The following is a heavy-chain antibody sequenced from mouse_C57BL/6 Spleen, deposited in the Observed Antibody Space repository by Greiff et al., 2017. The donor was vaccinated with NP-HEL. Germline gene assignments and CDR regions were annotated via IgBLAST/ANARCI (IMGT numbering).Heavy chain of an antibody. D-gene: IGHD2-5*01. Sequence: EVQLQQSGPELVKPGASVKISCKASGYSFTGYYMNWVKQSPEKSLEWIGEINPSTGGTTYNQKFKAKATLTVDKSSSTAYMQLKSLTSEDSAVYYCAIYSNHAMDYWGQGTSVTVSS. J-gene: IGHJ4*01. CDR3: AIYSNHAMDY. CDR1: GYSFTGYY. V-gene: IGHV1-42*01. CDR2: INPSTGGT.